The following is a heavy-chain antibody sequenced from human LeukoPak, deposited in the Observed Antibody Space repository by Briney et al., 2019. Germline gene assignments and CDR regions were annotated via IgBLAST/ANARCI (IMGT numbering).Heavy chain of an antibody. CDR3: ARDGRIQLYGMDV. CDR1: GFTVSSNY. J-gene: IGHJ6*02. CDR2: IYSGGST. Sequence: GGSLRLSCAATGFTVSSNYMSWVRQAPGKGLEWVSVIYSGGSTYYADSVKGRFTISRHNSKNTLYLQMNSLRAEDTAVYYCARDGRIQLYGMDVWGQGTTVTVSS. V-gene: IGHV3-53*04. D-gene: IGHD5-18*01.